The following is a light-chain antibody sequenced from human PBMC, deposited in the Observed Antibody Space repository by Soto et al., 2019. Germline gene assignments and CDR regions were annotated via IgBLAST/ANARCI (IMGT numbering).Light chain of an antibody. J-gene: IGKJ5*01. CDR1: ESVSSK. Sequence: EIVMTQSPATLSVSPGAIATLSCRASESVSSKLVAYKKKPVQSPRLLLHDASTRATGIPARVSGSGSGTAFILTISSVESEDFAIYYCHHHNYWPTFGQGTRLESK. CDR3: HHHNYWPT. CDR2: DAS. V-gene: IGKV3-15*01.